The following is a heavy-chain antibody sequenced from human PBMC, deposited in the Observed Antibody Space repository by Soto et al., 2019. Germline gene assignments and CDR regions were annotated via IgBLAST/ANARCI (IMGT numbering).Heavy chain of an antibody. CDR2: IYYSGST. V-gene: IGHV4-39*01. Sequence: QLQLQESGPGLVKPSETLSLTCTVSGGSISSSSYYWGWIRQPPGKGLEWIGSIYYSGSTYYNPSLKSRVTISVDTSKNQFSLKLSSVTAADTAVYYCARQARGYSYGSQGGNQYYYYYYMDVWGKGTTVTVSS. J-gene: IGHJ6*03. CDR3: ARQARGYSYGSQGGNQYYYYYYMDV. CDR1: GGSISSSSYY. D-gene: IGHD5-18*01.